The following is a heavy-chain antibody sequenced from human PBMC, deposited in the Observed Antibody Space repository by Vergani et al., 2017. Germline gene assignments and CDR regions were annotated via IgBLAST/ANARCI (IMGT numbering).Heavy chain of an antibody. CDR2: ISGSGGST. J-gene: IGHJ6*02. V-gene: IGHV3-23*02. Sequence: EVQLLESGGGLVQPGGSLRLSCAASGFTFSSYAMSWVRQAPGKGLEWVSAISGSGGSTYYNPSLKSRVTISVDTSKNQFSLKLSSVTAADTAVYYCARDSLDGMDVWGQGTTVTVSS. CDR3: ARDSLDGMDV. CDR1: GFTFSSYA.